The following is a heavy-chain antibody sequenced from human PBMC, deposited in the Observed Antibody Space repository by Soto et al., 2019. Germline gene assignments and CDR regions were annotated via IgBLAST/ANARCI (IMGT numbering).Heavy chain of an antibody. CDR1: GVTIRGDY. D-gene: IGHD6-13*01. V-gene: IGHV4-59*01. Sequence: SEPLSLPCNLSGVTIRGDYWNCIRQPPGKTLEWIGSIYDTGGTNYKPSLKSRVTISVDTSKNHFSLKFNSLTAADTAVYYCASGTLSTIAAPDSWGQGTLVTVSS. CDR3: ASGTLSTIAAPDS. CDR2: IYDTGGT. J-gene: IGHJ4*02.